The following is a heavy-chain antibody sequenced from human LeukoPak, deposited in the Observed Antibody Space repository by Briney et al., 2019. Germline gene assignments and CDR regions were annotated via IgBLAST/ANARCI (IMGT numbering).Heavy chain of an antibody. CDR3: ARAGDDYGGNFDY. Sequence: SETLSLTCAVSGGSISSSNWWSWVRQPPGKGLEWIGEIYHSGSTYYNPSLKSRVTISVDTSKNQFSLKLSSVTAADTAVYYCARAGDDYGGNFDYWGQGTLVTVSS. J-gene: IGHJ4*02. CDR1: GGSISSSNW. CDR2: IYHSGST. V-gene: IGHV4-4*02. D-gene: IGHD4-23*01.